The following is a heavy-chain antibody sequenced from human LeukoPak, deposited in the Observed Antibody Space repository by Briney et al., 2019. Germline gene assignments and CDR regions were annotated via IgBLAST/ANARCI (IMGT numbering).Heavy chain of an antibody. V-gene: IGHV3-64D*06. CDR1: GFTFSSYA. CDR3: YGANAEH. D-gene: IGHD4-23*01. CDR2: ISRSGDSI. J-gene: IGHJ1*01. Sequence: GGSLGLSCSASGFTFSSYAMHWVRQAPGKGLEYVSAISRSGDSIYYADSVKGRISISRDNSKNTLYLQMSSLRAEDTAVYYCYGANAEHWGQGTLVTVSS.